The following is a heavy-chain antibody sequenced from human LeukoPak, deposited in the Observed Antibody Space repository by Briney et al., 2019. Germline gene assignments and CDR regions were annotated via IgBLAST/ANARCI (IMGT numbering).Heavy chain of an antibody. CDR1: GFTFSSYT. CDR2: ISYDGSNK. Sequence: GGSLRLFCAASGFTFSSYTMNWVRQAPGKGLEGVTVISYDGSNKYYADSVKGRFTISRDNSKNTLYLQMNSLRAEDTAVYYCAKESASSGWLFDYWGQGTLVTVSS. D-gene: IGHD6-19*01. V-gene: IGHV3-30*18. CDR3: AKESASSGWLFDY. J-gene: IGHJ4*02.